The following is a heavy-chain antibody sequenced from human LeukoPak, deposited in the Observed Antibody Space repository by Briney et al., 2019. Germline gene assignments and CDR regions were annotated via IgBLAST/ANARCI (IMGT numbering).Heavy chain of an antibody. D-gene: IGHD2-15*01. J-gene: IGHJ5*02. CDR3: ARDRLRLGYERTNWFDP. Sequence: ASVKVSCKASGYTFTSYGISWVRQAPGQGLEWMGWISAYNGNTNYAQKLQGRVTMTTDTSTSTAYMELRSPRSDDTAVYYCARDRLRLGYERTNWFDPWGQGTLVTVSS. V-gene: IGHV1-18*01. CDR2: ISAYNGNT. CDR1: GYTFTSYG.